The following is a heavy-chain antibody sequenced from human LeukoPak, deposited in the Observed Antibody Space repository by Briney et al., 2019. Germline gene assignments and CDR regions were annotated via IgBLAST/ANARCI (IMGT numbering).Heavy chain of an antibody. Sequence: SETLSLTCAVYGGSFSGYYWSWIRQPPGKGLEWIGEINHSGSTNYNPSLKSRVTISVDTSKNQFSLKLSSVTAADTAVYYCARESGYYDSSGYTDYWGQGTRVTVSS. J-gene: IGHJ4*02. V-gene: IGHV4-34*01. D-gene: IGHD3-22*01. CDR3: ARESGYYDSSGYTDY. CDR2: INHSGST. CDR1: GGSFSGYY.